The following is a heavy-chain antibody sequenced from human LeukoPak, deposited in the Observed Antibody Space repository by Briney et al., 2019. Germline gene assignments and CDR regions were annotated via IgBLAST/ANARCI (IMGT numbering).Heavy chain of an antibody. CDR2: IYHSGKS. J-gene: IGHJ4*02. CDR3: ARAPYCDFWSGYYTRYFDY. D-gene: IGHD3-3*01. Sequence: SETLSLTCSVSGYSISGGYYWDWIRQPPGKGLEWIASIYHSGKSYYNPSLESRVTISVDTSKNQFSLKLSSVTAADTAVYYCARAPYCDFWSGYYTRYFDYWGQGTLVTVSS. CDR1: GYSISGGYY. V-gene: IGHV4-38-2*02.